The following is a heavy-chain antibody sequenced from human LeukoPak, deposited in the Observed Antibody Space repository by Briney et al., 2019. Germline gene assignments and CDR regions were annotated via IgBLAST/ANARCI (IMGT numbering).Heavy chain of an antibody. Sequence: QPGGSLRLSCAASGFTFSSYAMSWVRQAPGKGLEWVSAISDSGGSTYYADSVNGRFTISRDNSKNTLFLQMNSLRAEDTAVYYCVKHLSGTYHFDYWGQGTLVTVSS. CDR1: GFTFSSYA. V-gene: IGHV3-23*01. CDR3: VKHLSGTYHFDY. J-gene: IGHJ4*02. CDR2: ISDSGGST. D-gene: IGHD6-19*01.